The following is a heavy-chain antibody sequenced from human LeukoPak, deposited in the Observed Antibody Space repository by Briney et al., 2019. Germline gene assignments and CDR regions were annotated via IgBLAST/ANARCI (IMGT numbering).Heavy chain of an antibody. CDR2: ISYDGSNK. D-gene: IGHD3-3*01. CDR1: GFTFSSYG. Sequence: GGSLRLSCAASGFTFSSYGMHWVPQPPGKGLEGVAVISYDGSNKYYADSVKGRFTISRDNSKNTLYLQMNSLRAEDTAVYYCAKRYDFWSGSPVDYWGQGTLVTVSS. V-gene: IGHV3-30*18. J-gene: IGHJ4*02. CDR3: AKRYDFWSGSPVDY.